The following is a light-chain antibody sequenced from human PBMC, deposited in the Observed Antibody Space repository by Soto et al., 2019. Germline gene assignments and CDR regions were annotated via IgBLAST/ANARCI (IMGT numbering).Light chain of an antibody. CDR3: LQYHNLWA. V-gene: IGKV3-15*01. CDR1: QNIYSN. J-gene: IGKJ1*01. CDR2: RAS. Sequence: IVMKQSPATLSVSPGERATLSCRASQNIYSNIARYQQRPGQAPRLLIYRASTRATGVPARFSGSGSGTEFTLTISSLQSEDFTVYSCLQYHNLWAFGQGTKVDI.